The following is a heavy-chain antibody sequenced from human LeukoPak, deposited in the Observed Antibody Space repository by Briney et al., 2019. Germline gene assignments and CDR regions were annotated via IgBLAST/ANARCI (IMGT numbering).Heavy chain of an antibody. V-gene: IGHV1-8*01. CDR3: ARVTYYHILTGSYSGGDFDH. CDR2: VNPNSGNT. CDR1: GYTFTSYD. J-gene: IGHJ4*02. D-gene: IGHD3-9*01. Sequence: ASVKVSCKASGYTFTSYDINWVRQATGQGLEWMGWVNPNSGNTGYAQKFQGRVTMNRDTSTSTAYMELSSLRSEDTAVYYCARVTYYHILTGSYSGGDFDHWGQGTLVTVSS.